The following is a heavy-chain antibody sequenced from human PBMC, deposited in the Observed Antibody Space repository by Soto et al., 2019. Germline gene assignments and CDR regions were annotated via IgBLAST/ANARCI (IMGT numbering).Heavy chain of an antibody. CDR1: GYSFTSYW. Sequence: PGESLKISCKGSGYSFTSYWIGWVRQMPGKGLEWMGIIYPGDSDTRYSPSFQGQVTISADKSISTAYLQWSSLKASDTAMYYCARLAVFGVVISPYYYYGMDVWGHGTTVTVSS. CDR3: ARLAVFGVVISPYYYYGMDV. CDR2: IYPGDSDT. J-gene: IGHJ6*02. V-gene: IGHV5-51*01. D-gene: IGHD3-3*01.